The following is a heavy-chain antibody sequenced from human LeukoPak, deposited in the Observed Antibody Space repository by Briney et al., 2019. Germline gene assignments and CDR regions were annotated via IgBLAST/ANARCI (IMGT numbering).Heavy chain of an antibody. CDR1: GFTFSSYW. Sequence: GGSLRLSCAASGFTFSSYWMSWVRQAPGKGLEWVATIKYDGSGKYYVDPVKGRFTISRDNAKNSLYLQMNSLRAEDTAVYYCAKDSLNWFGESISWGQGTLVTVSS. J-gene: IGHJ5*02. CDR2: IKYDGSGK. D-gene: IGHD3-10*01. V-gene: IGHV3-7*03. CDR3: AKDSLNWFGESIS.